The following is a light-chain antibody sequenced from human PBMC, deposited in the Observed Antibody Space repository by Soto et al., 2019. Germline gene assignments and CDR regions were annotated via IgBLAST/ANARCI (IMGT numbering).Light chain of an antibody. CDR2: DAS. Sequence: EIVMTQSPATLSVSPGERATLSCRASQGVSRNLAWYQHRPGQAPRLLIHDASDRATDIPGRFRGYRSGTDFTLTISSLESGDFAVYYCQHHSNGPPITFGQGTRLEIK. V-gene: IGKV3D-15*01. J-gene: IGKJ5*01. CDR1: QGVSRN. CDR3: QHHSNGPPIT.